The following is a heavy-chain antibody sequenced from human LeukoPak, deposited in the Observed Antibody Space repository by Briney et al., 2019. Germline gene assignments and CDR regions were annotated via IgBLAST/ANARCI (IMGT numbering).Heavy chain of an antibody. J-gene: IGHJ4*02. CDR2: IYYSGST. CDR1: GGSISSYY. V-gene: IGHV4-59*01. Sequence: SETLSLTCTVSGGSISSYYWSWLRQPPGKGLEWIGYIYYSGSTNYNPSLKSRVTISVDTSKNQFSLKLSSVTAADTAVYYCARGSVVVTPSFDYWGQGTLVTVSS. CDR3: ARGSVVVTPSFDY. D-gene: IGHD3-22*01.